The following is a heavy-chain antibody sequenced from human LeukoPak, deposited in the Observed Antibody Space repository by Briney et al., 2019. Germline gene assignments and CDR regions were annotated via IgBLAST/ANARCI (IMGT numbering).Heavy chain of an antibody. CDR2: INSSGGST. CDR3: ARGGVTATQRLDY. CDR1: GYTLPSYY. J-gene: IGHJ4*02. V-gene: IGHV1-46*01. Sequence: ASPKVSCQASGYTLPSYYMHWVRQAPGQGLEWMGLINSSGGSTSYAQKFQGRVTMTRDTSTSTVYMELSSLRSEDTAVYYCARGGVTATQRLDYWGQGTLVTVSS. D-gene: IGHD2-21*02.